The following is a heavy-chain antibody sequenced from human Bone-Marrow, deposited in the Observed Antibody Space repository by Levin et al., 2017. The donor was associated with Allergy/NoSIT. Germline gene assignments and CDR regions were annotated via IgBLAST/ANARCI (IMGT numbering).Heavy chain of an antibody. CDR1: GFMLSPYW. Sequence: GGSLRLSCAASGFMLSPYWMSWVRQAPGMGLEWVANIKEDGSEKYYVDSVKGRFTISRDNAKKSLFLQMNSLRAEDTGVSYCVRDVGKWAMGNFYYGLDVWGQGTTVTVSS. J-gene: IGHJ6*02. V-gene: IGHV3-7*01. CDR3: VRDVGKWAMGNFYYGLDV. D-gene: IGHD5-18*01. CDR2: IKEDGSEK.